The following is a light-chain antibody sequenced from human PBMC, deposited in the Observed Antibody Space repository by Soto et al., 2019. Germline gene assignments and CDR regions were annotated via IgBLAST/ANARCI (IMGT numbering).Light chain of an antibody. CDR1: QGISNY. J-gene: IGKJ3*01. CDR2: GAS. Sequence: DIQMTQSPSSLSASVGDRVTITCRASQGISNYLAWYQQRPGKVPRLLISGASALHSGVPSRFSGSGSGTDFTLTISSLQPEDVATYYCQRYNSAPTFGPGTKVDI. V-gene: IGKV1-27*01. CDR3: QRYNSAPT.